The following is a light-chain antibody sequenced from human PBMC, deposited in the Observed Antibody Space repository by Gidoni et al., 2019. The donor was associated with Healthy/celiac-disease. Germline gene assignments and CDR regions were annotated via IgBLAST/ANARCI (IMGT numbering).Light chain of an antibody. CDR1: QSVSRN. CDR3: QQYNNWLWT. CDR2: GAS. J-gene: IGKJ1*01. Sequence: EIVMTQPPATLSVSPGERATLSCRASQSVSRNLAWYQQKPGQAPRLLIYGASTRATGIPARFSGSGSGTEFTLTISSLQSEDFAVYYCQQYNNWLWTFGQGTKVEIK. V-gene: IGKV3-15*01.